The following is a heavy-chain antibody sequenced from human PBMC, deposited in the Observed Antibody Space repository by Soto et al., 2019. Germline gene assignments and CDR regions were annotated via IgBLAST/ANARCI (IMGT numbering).Heavy chain of an antibody. CDR3: RAWLLAEAFDV. D-gene: IGHD2-21*02. V-gene: IGHV3-53*01. Sequence: VQLVESGGGLMQPGGSLRLSCAASGFSVNSNFMNWVRKAPGKGLEWVSFTPRTGGTLYADSVKGRLIVSRGDANNAVYLRLNSLTVDDTAVYYCRAWLLAEAFDVWGPGTVVTVSA. CDR1: GFSVNSNF. CDR2: TPRTGGT. J-gene: IGHJ3*01.